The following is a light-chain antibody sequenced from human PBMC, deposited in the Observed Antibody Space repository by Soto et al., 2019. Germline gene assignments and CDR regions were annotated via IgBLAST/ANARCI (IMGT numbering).Light chain of an antibody. Sequence: QSSLTQPASLSGSPGQSITVSCTGNGSDVGGYNYVSWYQQYPGQAPKLMIYDVNKRPSGVSNRFPGSKSGNTASLTISGLQVEDEADYYCSSYTSTNALVFGVGTKVTVL. V-gene: IGLV2-14*03. CDR2: DVN. CDR3: SSYTSTNALV. CDR1: GSDVGGYNY. J-gene: IGLJ1*01.